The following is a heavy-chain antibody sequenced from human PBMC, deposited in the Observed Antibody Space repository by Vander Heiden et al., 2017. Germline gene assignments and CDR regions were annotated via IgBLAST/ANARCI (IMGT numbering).Heavy chain of an antibody. V-gene: IGHV3-53*01. Sequence: EVQLVESGGGLIQPGGSLRLSCAASGVPARGNYMSWVRQAPGKGLEWVSVIYSGGNTYYADSVKGRFTISRDNSKNTLYLQMNSLRAEDTAVYYCARKNYDSSAYDAFDIWGQGTMVTVSS. CDR1: GVPARGNY. D-gene: IGHD3-22*01. J-gene: IGHJ3*02. CDR3: ARKNYDSSAYDAFDI. CDR2: IYSGGNT.